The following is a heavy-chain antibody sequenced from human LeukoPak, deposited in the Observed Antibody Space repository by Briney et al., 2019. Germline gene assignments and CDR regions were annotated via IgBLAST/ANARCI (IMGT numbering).Heavy chain of an antibody. CDR3: ARGVGYCSSTSCYPDAFDI. J-gene: IGHJ3*02. CDR2: ICTAGDT. D-gene: IGHD2-2*03. Sequence: GGSLRLSCAASGFTFSSYDMHWVRQAPGKGLEWVSAICTAGDTYYPGSVKGRFTISRENAKNSLYLQMNSLRAGDTAVYYCARGVGYCSSTSCYPDAFDIWGQGTMVTVSS. V-gene: IGHV3-13*01. CDR1: GFTFSSYD.